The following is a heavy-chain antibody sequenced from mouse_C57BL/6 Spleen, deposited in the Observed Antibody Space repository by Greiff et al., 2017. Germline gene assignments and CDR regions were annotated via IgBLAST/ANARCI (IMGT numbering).Heavy chain of an antibody. J-gene: IGHJ2*01. D-gene: IGHD2-3*01. CDR3: ARYNYDGYYEVYYFDY. Sequence: EVHLVESGGGLVQPGGSLSLSCAASGFTFTDYYMSWVRQPPGKALEWLGFIRNKANGYTTEYSASVKGRFTISRDNSQSILYLQMNALRAEDSATYYCARYNYDGYYEVYYFDYWGQGTTLTVSS. V-gene: IGHV7-3*01. CDR2: IRNKANGYTT. CDR1: GFTFTDYY.